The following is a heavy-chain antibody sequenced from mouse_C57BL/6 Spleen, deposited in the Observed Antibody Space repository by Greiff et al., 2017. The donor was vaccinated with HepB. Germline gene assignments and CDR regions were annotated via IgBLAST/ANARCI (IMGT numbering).Heavy chain of an antibody. CDR1: GFSLTSYA. Sequence: VQLQQSGPGLVAPSQSLSITCTVSGFSLTSYAISWVRQPPGKGLEWLGVIWTGGGTNYNSALKSRLSISKDNSKSQVFLKMNSLQTDDTARYYCARNYYGSSYAMDYWGQGTSVTVSS. D-gene: IGHD1-1*01. J-gene: IGHJ4*01. CDR2: IWTGGGT. V-gene: IGHV2-9-1*01. CDR3: ARNYYGSSYAMDY.